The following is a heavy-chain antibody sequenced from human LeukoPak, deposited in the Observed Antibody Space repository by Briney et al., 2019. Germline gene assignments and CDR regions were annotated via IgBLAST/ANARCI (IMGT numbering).Heavy chain of an antibody. CDR1: GGSFSGYY. J-gene: IGHJ4*02. D-gene: IGHD5-18*01. V-gene: IGHV4-34*01. CDR2: INHSGST. Sequence: PSETLSLTCAVYGGSFSGYYWSWIRQPPGKGLEWIGEINHSGSTNYNPSLKSRVTISVDTSKNQFSLKLSSVTAADTAVYYCARGLVVVDTAMATDFDYWGQGTLVTVSS. CDR3: ARGLVVVDTAMATDFDY.